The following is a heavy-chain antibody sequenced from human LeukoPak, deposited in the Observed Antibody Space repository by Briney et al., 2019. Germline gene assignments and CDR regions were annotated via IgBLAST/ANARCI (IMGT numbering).Heavy chain of an antibody. CDR1: GYSISSGYY. Sequence: SETLSLTCTVSGYSISSGYYWSWIRQPPGKGLEWIGYIYYSGSTNYNPSLKSRVTISVDTSKNQFSLKLSSVTAADTAVYYCAREPVGYGSGRGFDYWGQGTLVTVSS. D-gene: IGHD3-10*01. J-gene: IGHJ4*02. CDR3: AREPVGYGSGRGFDY. CDR2: IYYSGST. V-gene: IGHV4-61*01.